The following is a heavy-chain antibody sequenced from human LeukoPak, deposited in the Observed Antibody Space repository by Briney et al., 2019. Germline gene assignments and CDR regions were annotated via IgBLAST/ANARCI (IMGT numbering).Heavy chain of an antibody. CDR2: INSDGSST. Sequence: GGSLRLSCAASGFTFSSYWMHWVRHAPGKGLVWVSRINSDGSSTTYADSVKGRFTISRDNAKNTLYLQMNSLRAEDTAVYYCARDPSYSENLDYWGQGTLVTVSS. J-gene: IGHJ4*02. V-gene: IGHV3-74*01. D-gene: IGHD1-26*01. CDR1: GFTFSSYW. CDR3: ARDPSYSENLDY.